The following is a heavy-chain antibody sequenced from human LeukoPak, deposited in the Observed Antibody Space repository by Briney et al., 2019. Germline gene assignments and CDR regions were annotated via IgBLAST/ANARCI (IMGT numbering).Heavy chain of an antibody. CDR2: ISYDGSNK. V-gene: IGHV3-30-3*01. D-gene: IGHD3-10*01. J-gene: IGHJ4*02. CDR3: ARDWVSMVRGASQGY. Sequence: PGGSLRLSCAASGFTFRSYAMHWVRHAPGKGLEWVAVISYDGSNKYYADSVKGRFTISRDNSKNTLYLQMNSLRAEDTAVYYCARDWVSMVRGASQGYWGQGTLVTVSS. CDR1: GFTFRSYA.